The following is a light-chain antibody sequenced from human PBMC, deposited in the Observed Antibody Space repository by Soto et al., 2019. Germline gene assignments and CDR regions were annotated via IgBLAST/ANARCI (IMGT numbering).Light chain of an antibody. Sequence: DLPMTQSPSTLSASVGDRVTITCRASQSISSWLAWYQQKPGKAPQLLIYDASSLESGVPSRFSGSGSGTEFTLTIGSLQPDDFATYYCQQYNSYSPWTFGQGTKVEIK. CDR2: DAS. V-gene: IGKV1-5*01. J-gene: IGKJ1*01. CDR1: QSISSW. CDR3: QQYNSYSPWT.